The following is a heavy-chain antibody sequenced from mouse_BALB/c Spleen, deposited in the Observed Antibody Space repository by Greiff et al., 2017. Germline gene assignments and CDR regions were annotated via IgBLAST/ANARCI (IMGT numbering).Heavy chain of an antibody. Sequence: QVQLQQSGAELAKPGASVKMSCKASGYTFTSFWMHWVKQRPGQGLEWIGYINPSTGYTEYNQKFKDKATLTADKSSSTAYMQLSSLTSEDSAVYYCARPYLRDAMDYWGQGTSVTVSS. D-gene: IGHD5-5*01. CDR3: ARPYLRDAMDY. J-gene: IGHJ4*01. V-gene: IGHV1-7*01. CDR2: INPSTGYT. CDR1: GYTFTSFW.